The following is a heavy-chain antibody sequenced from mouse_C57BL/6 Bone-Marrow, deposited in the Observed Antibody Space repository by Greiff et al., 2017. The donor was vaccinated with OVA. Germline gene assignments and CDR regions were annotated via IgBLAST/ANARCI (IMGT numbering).Heavy chain of an antibody. CDR1: GYTFTSYW. CDR2: INPSSGYN. Sequence: VQLQQSGAELAKPGASVKLSCKASGYTFTSYWMHWVKQRPGQGLEWIGYINPSSGYNKYNQKFKDKATLSADKSSSTAYMQLSILTYEDSAVYYCARWYYAMDFWGQGTSVTVSS. J-gene: IGHJ4*01. CDR3: ARWYYAMDF. V-gene: IGHV1-7*01.